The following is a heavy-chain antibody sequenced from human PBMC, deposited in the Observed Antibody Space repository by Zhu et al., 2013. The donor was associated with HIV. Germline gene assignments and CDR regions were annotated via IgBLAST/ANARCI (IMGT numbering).Heavy chain of an antibody. CDR2: ISAYNGNT. Sequence: QVQLVQSGAEVKKPGASVKVSCKASGYTFTSYGISWVRQAPGQGLEWMGWISAYNGNTNYAQKLQGRVTMTTDTSTSTAYMELRSLRSDDTAVYYCAILHYYDSSGYYYRFDYWGQGTLVTVSS. CDR1: GYTFTSYG. J-gene: IGHJ4*02. CDR3: AILHYYDSSGYYYRFDY. D-gene: IGHD3-22*01. V-gene: IGHV1-18*01.